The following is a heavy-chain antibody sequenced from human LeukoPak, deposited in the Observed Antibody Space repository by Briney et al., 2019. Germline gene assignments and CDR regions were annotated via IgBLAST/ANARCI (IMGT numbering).Heavy chain of an antibody. CDR1: GFTFSSYG. CDR2: IWYDGSNK. Sequence: GGSLRLSCAASGFTFSSYGMHWVRQAPGKGLEWVAVIWYDGSNKYYADSVKGRFTISRDNSKNTLYLQMNSLRAEDTAVYYCARDGQGNDYGDYLPDYWGQGTLVTVSS. V-gene: IGHV3-33*01. CDR3: ARDGQGNDYGDYLPDY. J-gene: IGHJ4*02. D-gene: IGHD4-17*01.